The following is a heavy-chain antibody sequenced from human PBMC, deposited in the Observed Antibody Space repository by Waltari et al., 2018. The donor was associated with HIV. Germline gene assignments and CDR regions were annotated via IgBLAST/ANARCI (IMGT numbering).Heavy chain of an antibody. CDR1: GYTFTSYD. D-gene: IGHD3-3*01. V-gene: IGHV1-8*01. J-gene: IGHJ3*02. Sequence: QVQLVQSGAEVKKPGASVKVSCKASGYTFTSYDINWVRQATGQGLEWMGWMNPNSGNTGDAQKFQGRVTMTRNTSISTAYMELSSLRSEDTAVYYCARRRAYYDFWSGPPNDAFDIWGQGTMVTVSS. CDR2: MNPNSGNT. CDR3: ARRRAYYDFWSGPPNDAFDI.